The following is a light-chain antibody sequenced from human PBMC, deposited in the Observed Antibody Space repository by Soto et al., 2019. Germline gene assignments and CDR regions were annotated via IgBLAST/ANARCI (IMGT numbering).Light chain of an antibody. Sequence: QSALTQPASVSGSPGQSITISCTGTNSDVGTYNYVSWYQQHPGKAPKLMIYEVSNRPSGVSDRFSGSKSGNTASLTIAGLHAEDEANYYCSSYTSGTSVVFGGGTKLTVL. V-gene: IGLV2-14*01. CDR3: SSYTSGTSVV. CDR1: NSDVGTYNY. J-gene: IGLJ2*01. CDR2: EVS.